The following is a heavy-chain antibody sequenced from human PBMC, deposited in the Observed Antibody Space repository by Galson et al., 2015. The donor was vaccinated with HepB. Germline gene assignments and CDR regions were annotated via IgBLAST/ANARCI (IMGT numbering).Heavy chain of an antibody. D-gene: IGHD2-2*01. CDR3: AKGGMVPAAKGDAFDI. CDR1: GFTFSSYS. Sequence: SLRLPCAASGFTFSSYSMSWVRPAPGKGLEWVSAISGSGGSTYYADSVKGRFTISRDNSKNTLYLQMNSLRAEDTAVYYCAKGGMVPAAKGDAFDIWGQGTMVTVSS. J-gene: IGHJ3*02. CDR2: ISGSGGST. V-gene: IGHV3-23*01.